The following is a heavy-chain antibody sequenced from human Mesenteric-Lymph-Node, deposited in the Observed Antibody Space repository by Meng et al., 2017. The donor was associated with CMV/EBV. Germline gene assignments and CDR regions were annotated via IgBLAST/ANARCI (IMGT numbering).Heavy chain of an antibody. J-gene: IGHJ3*02. CDR1: GFTFSSYS. V-gene: IGHV3-21*01. CDR3: ASGREFLYYDFSPYAFDI. Sequence: GESLKISCAASGFTFSSYSMNWVRQAPGKGLEWVSSISSSSSYIYYADSVKGRFTISRDNAKNSLYLQMNSLRAEDTAVYYCASGREFLYYDFSPYAFDIWGQGSMVTVSS. D-gene: IGHD3-3*01. CDR2: ISSSSSYI.